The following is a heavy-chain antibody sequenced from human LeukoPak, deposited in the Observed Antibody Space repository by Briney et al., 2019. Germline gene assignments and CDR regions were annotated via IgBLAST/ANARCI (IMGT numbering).Heavy chain of an antibody. J-gene: IGHJ4*02. V-gene: IGHV4-34*01. Sequence: SETLSLTCAVSGGSLSGSYWSWIRQPPGKGLEWIGEIKHSGGTNYNPSLKSRATISVATSKNHFSLKLNSVTAADTAVYYCARAVAVAVALRDYWGQGTLVTVSS. D-gene: IGHD6-19*01. CDR3: ARAVAVAVALRDY. CDR1: GGSLSGSY. CDR2: IKHSGGT.